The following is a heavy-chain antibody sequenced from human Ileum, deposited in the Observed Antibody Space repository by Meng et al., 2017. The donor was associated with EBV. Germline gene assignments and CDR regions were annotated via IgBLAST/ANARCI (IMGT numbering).Heavy chain of an antibody. J-gene: IGHJ4*02. Sequence: QGQRQESGPGLVKPWETLSLTCTVSGGSISSYYWSWIRQPPGKGLEWIGYIYYSGSTNYNPSLKSRVTISVDTSKNQFSLNLSSVTAADTAVYYCARGGWSLDYWGQGTLVTVSS. V-gene: IGHV4-59*08. D-gene: IGHD2-15*01. CDR3: ARGGWSLDY. CDR1: GGSISSYY. CDR2: IYYSGST.